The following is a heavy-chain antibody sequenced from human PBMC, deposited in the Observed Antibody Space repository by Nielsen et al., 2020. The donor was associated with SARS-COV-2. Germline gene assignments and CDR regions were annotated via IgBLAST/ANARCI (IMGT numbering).Heavy chain of an antibody. CDR2: ISSSSYI. CDR3: ARDGYYYGSGSSWAYYFDY. V-gene: IGHV3-21*01. CDR1: GFTFSSYS. Sequence: GGSLRLSCAASGFTFSSYSMNWVRQAPGKGLEWVSSISSSSYIYYADSVKGRFTISRDNAKNSLYLQMNSLRAEDTAVYYCARDGYYYGSGSSWAYYFDYWGQGTLVTVS. D-gene: IGHD3-10*01. J-gene: IGHJ4*02.